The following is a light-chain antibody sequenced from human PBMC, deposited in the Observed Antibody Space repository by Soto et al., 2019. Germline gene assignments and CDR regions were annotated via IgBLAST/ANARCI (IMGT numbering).Light chain of an antibody. CDR3: QQSYSTPPGT. J-gene: IGKJ1*01. Sequence: DIQMTQSPSSLSASVGDRVTITCRSSLSNSTYYSWYQQKPGKAPKLLIYATSSLQSGVPSRFSGSGSGTDFTLTISSLQPEDFATYYCQQSYSTPPGTFGQGTKVDI. CDR1: LSNSTY. V-gene: IGKV1-39*01. CDR2: ATS.